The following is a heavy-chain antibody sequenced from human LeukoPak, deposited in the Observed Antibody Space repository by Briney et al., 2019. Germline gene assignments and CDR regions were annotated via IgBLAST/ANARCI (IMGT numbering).Heavy chain of an antibody. D-gene: IGHD6-13*01. J-gene: IGHJ4*02. Sequence: GGSLRPSCAASGFTFSSYAMTRVRQTPEKGLQWVSAISGAGGNTYYADSVKGRFTISRDNSKNTLYLQLNSLRAEDTAIYYCAKQRQLIRGGVDYWGQGTQVTVSS. CDR2: ISGAGGNT. CDR1: GFTFSSYA. V-gene: IGHV3-23*01. CDR3: AKQRQLIRGGVDY.